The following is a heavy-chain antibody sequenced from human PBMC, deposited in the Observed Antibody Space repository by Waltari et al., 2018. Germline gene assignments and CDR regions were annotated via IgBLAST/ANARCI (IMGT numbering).Heavy chain of an antibody. V-gene: IGHV3-33*01. J-gene: IGHJ4*02. CDR2: IWYDGSNK. CDR3: ARGDLRAPLDY. Sequence: QVQLVESGGGVVQPGRSLRLSCAASGFTFSSYGMHWVRQAPGKGLEWVAVIWYDGSNKYYADSVKGRFTSSRDNSKNTLYLQMNSLRAEDTAVYYCARGDLRAPLDYWGQGTLVTVSS. CDR1: GFTFSSYG.